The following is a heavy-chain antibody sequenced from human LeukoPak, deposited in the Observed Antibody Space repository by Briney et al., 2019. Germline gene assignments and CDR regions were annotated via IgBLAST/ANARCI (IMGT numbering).Heavy chain of an antibody. CDR3: AKDAGSYYDSSGYYFWFDP. CDR2: IRHDGSNK. D-gene: IGHD3-22*01. CDR1: GFTFSSYG. J-gene: IGHJ5*02. Sequence: GGSLRLSCAASGFTFSSYGMHWVRQAPGKGLEWVAFIRHDGSNKYYADSVKGRFTISRDNSKNTLYLQMNSLRAEDTAVYYCAKDAGSYYDSSGYYFWFDPWGQGTLVTVSS. V-gene: IGHV3-30*02.